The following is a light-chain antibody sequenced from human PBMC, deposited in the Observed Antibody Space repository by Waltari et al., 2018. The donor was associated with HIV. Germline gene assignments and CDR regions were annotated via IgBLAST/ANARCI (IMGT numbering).Light chain of an antibody. CDR3: AAWDDRLNGYV. Sequence: QSVLTQPPSASGTSGQRVTISCSGSISNIGSHTLNWYQQLPGTAPKLLIYSNKQRPSGVPDRLSGSKSGTSASLAISGLQSEDEADYYCAAWDDRLNGYVFGTGTKVTVL. CDR1: ISNIGSHT. V-gene: IGLV1-44*01. J-gene: IGLJ1*01. CDR2: SNK.